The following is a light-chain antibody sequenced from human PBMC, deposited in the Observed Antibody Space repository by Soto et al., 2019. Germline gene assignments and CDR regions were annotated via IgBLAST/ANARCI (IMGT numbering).Light chain of an antibody. Sequence: EIVLTQSPGTLSLSPGERATLSCRASQSVSSSYLAWYQQKPGQAPRLLIYGASSRATGIPDRSSGSGSGSDFTLAISRLEPEDVAVDYCQPYGSSPLSFGGGTKVEIK. CDR1: QSVSSSY. V-gene: IGKV3-20*01. CDR3: QPYGSSPLS. J-gene: IGKJ4*01. CDR2: GAS.